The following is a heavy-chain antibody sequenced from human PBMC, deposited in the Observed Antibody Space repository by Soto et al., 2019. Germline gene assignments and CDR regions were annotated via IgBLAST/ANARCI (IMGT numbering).Heavy chain of an antibody. CDR3: ARSIVGATYYYYYGMDV. D-gene: IGHD1-26*01. V-gene: IGHV1-69*13. Sequence: SVKVSCKASGGTFSSYAISWVRQPPGQGLEWMGGIIPIFGAANYAQKFQGRVTITADESTSTAYMALSSLRSEDTAVYYCARSIVGATYYYYYGMDVWGQGTTVTVSS. CDR2: IIPIFGAA. J-gene: IGHJ6*02. CDR1: GGTFSSYA.